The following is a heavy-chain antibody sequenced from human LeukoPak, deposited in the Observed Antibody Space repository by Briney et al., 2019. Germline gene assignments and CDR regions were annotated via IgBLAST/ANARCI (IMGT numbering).Heavy chain of an antibody. Sequence: GASVKVSCKASGYTFTDYYMHWVRQATGQGLEWMGWMNPNSGNTGYAQKFQGRVTITRNTSISTAYMELSSLRSEDTAVYYCARAARDFWSGYYHWDYWGQGTLVTVSS. CDR1: GYTFTDYY. D-gene: IGHD3-3*01. V-gene: IGHV1-8*03. CDR3: ARAARDFWSGYYHWDY. J-gene: IGHJ4*02. CDR2: MNPNSGNT.